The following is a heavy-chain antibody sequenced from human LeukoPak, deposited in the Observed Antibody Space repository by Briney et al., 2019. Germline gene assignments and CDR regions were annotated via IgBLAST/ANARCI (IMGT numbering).Heavy chain of an antibody. V-gene: IGHV4-30-2*03. CDR1: GGSISSGGYS. J-gene: IGHJ2*01. Sequence: SETLSLTCAVSGGSISSGGYSWSWIRQPPGKGLEWIGYIYHSGSTYYNPSLKSRVTISVDTSKNQFSLKLSSVTAADTAVYYCARPGPSFRMLHRYFDLWGRGTLVTVSS. D-gene: IGHD2-8*01. CDR3: ARPGPSFRMLHRYFDL. CDR2: IYHSGST.